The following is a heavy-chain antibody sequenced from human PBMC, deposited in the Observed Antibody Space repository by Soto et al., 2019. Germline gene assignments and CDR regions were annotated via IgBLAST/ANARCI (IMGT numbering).Heavy chain of an antibody. CDR1: GFNFSIYA. CDR2: ISGSGGST. V-gene: IGHV3-23*01. D-gene: IGHD5-18*01. Sequence: GGSLRLSCAASGFNFSIYAMSWVRQAPGKGLEWVSAISGSGGSTYYADSVKGRFTISRDNSKNTLYLQMNSLRAEDTAVYYCAKDPFGGYSYGYAYYYYGMDVWAKGPRSPSP. J-gene: IGHJ6*02. CDR3: AKDPFGGYSYGYAYYYYGMDV.